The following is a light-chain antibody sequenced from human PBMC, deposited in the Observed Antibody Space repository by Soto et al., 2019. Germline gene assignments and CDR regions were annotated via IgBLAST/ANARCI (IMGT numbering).Light chain of an antibody. CDR1: QTISNY. V-gene: IGKV1-5*03. J-gene: IGKJ1*01. CDR2: RSS. Sequence: DIQMTQSPSTLSASVGDRVTITCRASQTISNYFTWYQQRPGKAPKLLIYRSSILQNGVPSRFSGSGSGTEFTLTSSSLQPDYFATYCCQQYYIYATFGQGTRVEI. CDR3: QQYYIYAT.